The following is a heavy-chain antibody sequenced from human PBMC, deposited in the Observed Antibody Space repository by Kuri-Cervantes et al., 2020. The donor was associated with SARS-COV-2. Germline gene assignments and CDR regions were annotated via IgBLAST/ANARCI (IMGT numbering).Heavy chain of an antibody. J-gene: IGHJ6*02. CDR1: GFTFSDYA. V-gene: IGHV3-30*03. CDR2: ISYDGTNA. Sequence: GESLKISCAASGFTFSDYAMHWVRQAPGKGLEWVAFISYDGTNAYYGDSVKGRFTISRDNSKTTLYLQMNSLRAEDTAVYYCAREGNSYGYIYYYYGMDVWGQGTTVTVSS. CDR3: AREGNSYGYIYYYYGMDV. D-gene: IGHD5-18*01.